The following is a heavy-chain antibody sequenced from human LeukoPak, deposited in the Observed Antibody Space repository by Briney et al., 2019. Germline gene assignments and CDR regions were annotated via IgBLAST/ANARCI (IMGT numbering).Heavy chain of an antibody. J-gene: IGHJ4*02. CDR1: GGSISSYY. D-gene: IGHD6-19*01. CDR2: IYYSGST. V-gene: IGHV4-59*01. Sequence: SETLSLTCTVSGGSISSYYWSWIRQPPGKGLEWIGYIYYSGSTNYNPSLKSRVTISVDTSKSQFSLKLSSVTAADTAVYYCARELAGASGYWGQGTLVTVSS. CDR3: ARELAGASGY.